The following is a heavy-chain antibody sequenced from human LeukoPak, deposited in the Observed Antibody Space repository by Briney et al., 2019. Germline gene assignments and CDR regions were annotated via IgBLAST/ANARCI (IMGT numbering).Heavy chain of an antibody. J-gene: IGHJ4*02. Sequence: SETLSLTCTVSGGSISSYYWSWIRQPPGKGLEWIGYIYSSGSTNYNPSLKSRVTISVDTSKNQFSLKLSSVTAADTAVYYCASSLVSVAGTHFDYWGQGTLVTVSS. CDR2: IYSSGST. CDR3: ASSLVSVAGTHFDY. V-gene: IGHV4-59*01. CDR1: GGSISSYY. D-gene: IGHD6-19*01.